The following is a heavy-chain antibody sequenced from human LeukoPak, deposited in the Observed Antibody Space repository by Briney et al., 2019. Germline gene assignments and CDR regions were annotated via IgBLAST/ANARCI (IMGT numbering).Heavy chain of an antibody. Sequence: GGSLRLSCAASGFTFSSYSMNWVRQAPGKGLEWVSSISSSSSYIYYADSVKGRFTISRDNAKNSLYLQMNSLRAEDTAVYYCARVVPAATAFDYWGQGTLVTVSS. CDR3: ARVVPAATAFDY. V-gene: IGHV3-21*01. CDR1: GFTFSSYS. D-gene: IGHD2-2*01. CDR2: ISSSSSYI. J-gene: IGHJ4*02.